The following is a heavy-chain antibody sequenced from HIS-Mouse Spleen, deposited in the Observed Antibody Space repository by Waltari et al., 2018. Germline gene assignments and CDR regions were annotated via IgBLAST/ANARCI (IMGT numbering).Heavy chain of an antibody. D-gene: IGHD6-13*01. CDR3: AGEIPYSSSWYDWYFDL. V-gene: IGHV4-39*07. CDR1: GGSISSSSYY. Sequence: QLQLQESGPGLVKPSETLSLTCTVSGGSISSSSYYWGWIRQPPGKGLEWIGRNYYSGSTYYNPSLKGQVTISIDTSKNQFSLKLSSVTAADTAVYYCAGEIPYSSSWYDWYFDLWGRGTLVTVSS. J-gene: IGHJ2*01. CDR2: NYYSGST.